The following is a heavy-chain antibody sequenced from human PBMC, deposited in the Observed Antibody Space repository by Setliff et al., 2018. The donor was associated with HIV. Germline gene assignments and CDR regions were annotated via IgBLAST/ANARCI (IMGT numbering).Heavy chain of an antibody. CDR2: IYTSGSA. Sequence: SETLSLTCTVSGGSINTDYWSWIRQPAGKGLEWIGRIYTSGSANYNPSLKSRVTMSVDTSKNQFSLELNSVTAADTAVYYCALTGHRLLRGYMDVWGKGTTVTVSS. J-gene: IGHJ6*03. CDR1: GGSINTDY. D-gene: IGHD2-15*01. V-gene: IGHV4-4*07. CDR3: ALTGHRLLRGYMDV.